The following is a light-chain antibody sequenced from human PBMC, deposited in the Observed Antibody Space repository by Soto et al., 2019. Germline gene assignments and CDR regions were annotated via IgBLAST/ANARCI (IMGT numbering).Light chain of an antibody. V-gene: IGKV1-39*01. J-gene: IGKJ1*01. Sequence: THSPGCLSLSPGERATLSCRASQSLSSTYLAWYQQKPGKAPKLLNYAASSLQSGVPSSFSGSGSGTDFTLTISSLQPEDFATYYCQQSYSTPPAFGQGTKVDI. CDR1: QSLSSTY. CDR2: AAS. CDR3: QQSYSTPPA.